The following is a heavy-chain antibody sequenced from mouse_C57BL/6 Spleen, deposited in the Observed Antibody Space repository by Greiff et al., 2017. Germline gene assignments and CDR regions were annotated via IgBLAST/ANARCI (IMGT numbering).Heavy chain of an antibody. CDR1: GYTFTSYW. CDR3: ARRGSTHYAMDY. Sequence: QVQLKESGAELVKPGASVKLSCKASGYTFTSYWMHWVKQRPGQGLEWIGMIHPTSGSTNYNEKFKSKATLTVDKSSSTAYMQLSSLTSEDSAVYYCARRGSTHYAMDYWGQGTSVTVSS. J-gene: IGHJ4*01. CDR2: IHPTSGST. D-gene: IGHD1-1*01. V-gene: IGHV1-64*01.